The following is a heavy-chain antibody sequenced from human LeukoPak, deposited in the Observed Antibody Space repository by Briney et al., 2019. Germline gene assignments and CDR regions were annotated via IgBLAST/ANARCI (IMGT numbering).Heavy chain of an antibody. Sequence: PSETLSLTCTVSGGSISSSSYLWAWIRQPPGKGLEWIGSISNSGGTSYSRSTYHNPSLKSRVTVSVDTSKNQFSLNLSSVTAADTAIYSCARHPHGDWYFEHWGQGTLVTVSS. CDR3: ARHPHGDWYFEH. CDR1: GGSISSSSYL. V-gene: IGHV4-39*01. D-gene: IGHD2-21*01. J-gene: IGHJ4*02. CDR2: ISNSGGTSYSRST.